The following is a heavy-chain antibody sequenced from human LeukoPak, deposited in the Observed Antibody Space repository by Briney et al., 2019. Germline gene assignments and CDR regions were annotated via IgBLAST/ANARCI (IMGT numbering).Heavy chain of an antibody. CDR1: GFIFSSYW. J-gene: IGHJ3*02. V-gene: IGHV3-74*01. CDR2: INSDGSST. Sequence: PGGSLRLSCAASGFIFSSYWMHWVRQAPGKGLVWVSRINSDGSSTSYADSVKGRFTISRDNAKNTLYLQMSSLRVEDTAVYYCARETSRGSGFDVFDIWGQGTMVTVSS. CDR3: ARETSRGSGFDVFDI. D-gene: IGHD3-22*01.